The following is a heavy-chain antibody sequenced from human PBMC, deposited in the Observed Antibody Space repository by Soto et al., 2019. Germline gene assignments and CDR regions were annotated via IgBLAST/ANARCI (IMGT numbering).Heavy chain of an antibody. Sequence: SETLSLTCAVYGGSFSGYYWSWIRQPPGKGLEWIGEINHSGSTNYNPSLKSRVTISVDTSKNQLSLKLSSVTAADTAVYYCARVSTVTKLDYWGHGMLVTVSS. CDR2: INHSGST. CDR3: ARVSTVTKLDY. J-gene: IGHJ4*01. CDR1: GGSFSGYY. V-gene: IGHV4-34*01. D-gene: IGHD4-17*01.